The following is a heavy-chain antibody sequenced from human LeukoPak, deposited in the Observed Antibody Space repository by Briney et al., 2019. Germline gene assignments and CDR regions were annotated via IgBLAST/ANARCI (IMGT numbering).Heavy chain of an antibody. CDR1: GYTLTELS. V-gene: IGHV1-24*01. CDR3: ATDQYYYGSGSYRWFDP. CDR2: FDPEDGET. D-gene: IGHD3-10*01. J-gene: IGHJ5*02. Sequence: ASVKVSCKVSGYTLTELSMHWVRQAPGKGLEWMGGFDPEDGETIYAQKFQGRVTMTEDTSTDTAYMELSSLRSEDTAVYYCATDQYYYGSGSYRWFDPWGQGTLVTVSS.